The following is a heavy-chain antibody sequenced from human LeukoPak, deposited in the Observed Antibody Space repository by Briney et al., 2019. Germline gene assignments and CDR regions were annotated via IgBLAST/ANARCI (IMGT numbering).Heavy chain of an antibody. J-gene: IGHJ4*02. CDR2: IYTSGST. Sequence: SETLSLTCTVSGGSISSGRYYWSWIRQPAGKGLEWIGRIYTSGSTNYNPSLKSRVTISVDTSKNQFSLKLSSVTAADTAVYYCARGSTRFLEWFPYWGQGTLVTVSS. V-gene: IGHV4-61*02. CDR3: ARGSTRFLEWFPY. CDR1: GGSISSGRYY. D-gene: IGHD3-3*01.